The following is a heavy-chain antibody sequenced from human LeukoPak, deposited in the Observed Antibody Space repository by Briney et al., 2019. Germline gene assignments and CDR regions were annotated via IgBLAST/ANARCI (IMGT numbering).Heavy chain of an antibody. J-gene: IGHJ4*02. D-gene: IGHD2-21*02. CDR1: GFSLSTSGVG. V-gene: IGHV2-5*02. CDR2: IYWDDDK. CDR3: AHMRAGTYCGGDCYLDY. Sequence: SGPTLVNPTQTLTLTCTFSGFSLSTSGVGVGWIRQPPGKALEWLALIYWDDDKRYSPSLKSRLTITKDTSKNQVVLTMTNMDPVDTATYYCAHMRAGTYCGGDCYLDYWGQGTLVTVSS.